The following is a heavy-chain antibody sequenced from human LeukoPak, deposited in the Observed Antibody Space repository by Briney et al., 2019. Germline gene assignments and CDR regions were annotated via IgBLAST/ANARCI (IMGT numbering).Heavy chain of an antibody. V-gene: IGHV3-48*03. CDR2: ISTSGGTI. D-gene: IGHD3-22*01. CDR1: GFLFSSYE. J-gene: IGHJ6*02. Sequence: PGGSLRLSCAASGFLFSSYEMNWVRQAPGKGLEWVSYISTSGGTIYYADSVKGRFTISRDNSKNSLYLQMNSLRTEDTALYYCAKDMGYYYDSSGYFNYGMDVWGQGTTVTVSS. CDR3: AKDMGYYYDSSGYFNYGMDV.